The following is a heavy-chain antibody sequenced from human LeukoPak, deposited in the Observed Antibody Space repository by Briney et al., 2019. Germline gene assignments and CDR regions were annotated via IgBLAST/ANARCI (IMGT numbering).Heavy chain of an antibody. J-gene: IGHJ4*02. CDR3: ARDYYGSAIDY. D-gene: IGHD3-10*01. Sequence: GGSLRLSCAASGFTFSSYAMSWVRQAPGKGLEWVSVIYSGGSTYYADSVKGRFTISRDNSKNTLYLQMNSLRAEDTAVYYCARDYYGSAIDYWGQGTLVTVSS. CDR2: IYSGGST. V-gene: IGHV3-66*01. CDR1: GFTFSSYA.